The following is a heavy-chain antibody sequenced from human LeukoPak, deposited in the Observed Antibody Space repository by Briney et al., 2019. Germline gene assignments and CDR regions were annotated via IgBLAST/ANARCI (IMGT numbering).Heavy chain of an antibody. CDR1: GFTFSSYA. CDR2: IGDGGGST. Sequence: GGSLRLSCAASGFTFSSYAMSWVRQAPGKGLEWVSVIGDGGGSTYYADSVKGRFTISRDNSKNTLYLQMNSLRAEDTAVYYCAKGAGAATTYYFDYWGQGTLVTVSS. D-gene: IGHD2-15*01. CDR3: AKGAGAATTYYFDY. V-gene: IGHV3-23*01. J-gene: IGHJ4*02.